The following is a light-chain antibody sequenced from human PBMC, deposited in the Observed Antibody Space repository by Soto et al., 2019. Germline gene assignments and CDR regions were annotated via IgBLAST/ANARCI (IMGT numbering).Light chain of an antibody. J-gene: IGKJ1*01. V-gene: IGKV3-15*01. CDR3: QQYNNWPRT. CDR2: GAS. Sequence: EIVISQSPATLSVSPGERATLSCRASQSVSNNYLAWYQQKPGQAPRLLIYGASTRATGIPARFSGSGSGTEFTLTISSLQSEDFAVYYCQQYNNWPRTFGQGTKVDI. CDR1: QSVSNN.